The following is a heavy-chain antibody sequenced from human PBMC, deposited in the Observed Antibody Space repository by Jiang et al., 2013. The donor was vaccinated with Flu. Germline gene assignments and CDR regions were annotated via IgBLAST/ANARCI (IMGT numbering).Heavy chain of an antibody. J-gene: IGHJ5*02. D-gene: IGHD2-2*02. Sequence: LLKPSETLSLTCTVSGGSVSSGSYYWSWIRQPPGKGLEWIGYIYYSGSTNYNPSLKSRVTISVDTSKNQFSLKLSSVTAADTAVYYCAREVKGEGCSSTSCYKVNWFDPWGQGTLVTVSS. CDR1: GGSVSSGSYY. CDR2: IYYSGST. CDR3: AREVKGEGCSSTSCYKVNWFDP. V-gene: IGHV4-61*01.